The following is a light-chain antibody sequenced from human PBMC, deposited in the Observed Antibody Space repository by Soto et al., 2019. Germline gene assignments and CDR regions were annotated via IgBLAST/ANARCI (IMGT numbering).Light chain of an antibody. CDR3: QAWDSSTAV. Sequence: SYELTQPPSVSVSPGQTASITCSGDKMGDKYACWYQQKPGQSPVLVIYQDNKRPSGIPERFSGSNSGNTATLTISGTQAMDEADYSCQAWDSSTAVFGGGTKLTVL. CDR1: KMGDKY. V-gene: IGLV3-1*01. J-gene: IGLJ2*01. CDR2: QDN.